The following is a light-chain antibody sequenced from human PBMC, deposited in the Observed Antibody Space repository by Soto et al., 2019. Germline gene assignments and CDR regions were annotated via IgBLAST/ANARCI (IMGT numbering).Light chain of an antibody. V-gene: IGLV2-23*02. J-gene: IGLJ2*01. CDR1: SSDVGTYNL. CDR3: CSYAGSGLGV. CDR2: EVS. Sequence: QSALTQPASVSGSPGQSITISCIGTSSDVGTYNLVSWYQHHPGKAPKLLIYEVSQRPSGISNRFSGSKSGNTASLTISGLQAEDEADYYCCSYAGSGLGVFGGGTKLTVL.